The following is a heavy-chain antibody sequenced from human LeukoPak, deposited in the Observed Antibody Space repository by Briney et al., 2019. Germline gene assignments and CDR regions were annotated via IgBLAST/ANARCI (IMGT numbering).Heavy chain of an antibody. Sequence: GGSLRLSCATTGFTIRRSYMSWVRQAAGKGLEWVSVIYSGGDTIHADSVKGRFSISRDSSNVYLQMNSLKTEDTAVYYCTTGRCSSSCHYFFDYWGQGTPVTVSS. V-gene: IGHV3-53*01. CDR2: IYSGGDT. CDR1: GFTIRRSY. J-gene: IGHJ4*02. CDR3: TTGRCSSSCHYFFDY. D-gene: IGHD2-2*01.